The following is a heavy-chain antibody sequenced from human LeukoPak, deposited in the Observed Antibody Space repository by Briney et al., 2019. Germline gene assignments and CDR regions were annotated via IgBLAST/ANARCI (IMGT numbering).Heavy chain of an antibody. D-gene: IGHD5-18*01. V-gene: IGHV4-38-2*01. J-gene: IGHJ5*02. Sequence: SETLSLTCAVSGYSISSGYYWGWIRQPPGKGLEWIGSIYHSGSTNYNPSLKSRVTISVDTSKNQFSLKLSSVTAADTAVYYCARLIQLWTSAWFDPWGQGTLVTVSS. CDR1: GYSISSGYY. CDR2: IYHSGST. CDR3: ARLIQLWTSAWFDP.